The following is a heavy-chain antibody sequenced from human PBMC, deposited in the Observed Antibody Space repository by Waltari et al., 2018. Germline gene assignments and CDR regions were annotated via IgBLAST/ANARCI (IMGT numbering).Heavy chain of an antibody. CDR2: INPNSGGT. CDR3: ARVAMVQGRRYFDY. J-gene: IGHJ4*02. Sequence: QVQLVQSGAEVKKPGASVKVSCKASGYTFTGYYMHWVRQAPGQGLEWMVRINPNSGGTNYAQKFQGRVTMTRDTSISTAYMELSRLRSDDTAVYYCARVAMVQGRRYFDYWVQGTLVTVSS. D-gene: IGHD3-10*01. CDR1: GYTFTGYY. V-gene: IGHV1-2*06.